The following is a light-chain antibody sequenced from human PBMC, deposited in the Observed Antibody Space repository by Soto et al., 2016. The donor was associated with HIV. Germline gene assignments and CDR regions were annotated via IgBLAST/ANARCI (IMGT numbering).Light chain of an antibody. CDR2: EVS. J-gene: IGKJ1*01. Sequence: IVMTQTPLSLSVTPGQSASISCKSSRSLVHSDGKTFLYWYLQKPGRSPQLLIYEVSRRFSGVPDRFSGSGSGTDFTLKISRVEAEDGWALHCMQGTHLPRTFGQGTKVEIK. V-gene: IGKV2-29*03. CDR1: RSLVHSDGKTF. CDR3: MQGTHLPRT.